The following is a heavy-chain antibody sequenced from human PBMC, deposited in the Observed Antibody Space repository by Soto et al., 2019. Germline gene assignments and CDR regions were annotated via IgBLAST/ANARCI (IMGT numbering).Heavy chain of an antibody. Sequence: PGGSLRLSCVASGFTFGNYGMSWVRQAPGKGLEWVSGLRDSGVIINYADSVKGRFTISRDNSKNTLYLQMNSLRAEDTAVYYCAKGPAIVLVPAAMNYYYGMDVWGQGTTVTVSS. J-gene: IGHJ6*02. CDR1: GFTFGNYG. CDR2: LRDSGVII. D-gene: IGHD2-2*01. CDR3: AKGPAIVLVPAAMNYYYGMDV. V-gene: IGHV3-23*01.